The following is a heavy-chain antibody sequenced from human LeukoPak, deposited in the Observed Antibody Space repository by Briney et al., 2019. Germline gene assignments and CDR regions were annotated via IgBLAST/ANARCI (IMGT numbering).Heavy chain of an antibody. CDR1: GFTFSSYA. V-gene: IGHV3-23*01. D-gene: IGHD2-15*01. Sequence: PGGSLRLSCAASGFTFSSYAMRWVRQAPGKGLEWVSAISGSGGSTYYADSVKGRFTISRDNSKNTLYLQMNSLRAEDTAVYYGAKVDLVVVAANRGEDAFDIWGQGTMVTVSS. CDR3: AKVDLVVVAANRGEDAFDI. J-gene: IGHJ3*02. CDR2: ISGSGGST.